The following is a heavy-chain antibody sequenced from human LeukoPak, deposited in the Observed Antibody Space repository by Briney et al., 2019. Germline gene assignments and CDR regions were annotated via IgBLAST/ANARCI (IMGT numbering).Heavy chain of an antibody. CDR1: GGSISGYY. CDR3: ARGAENQLLTWFDP. D-gene: IGHD2-2*01. V-gene: IGHV4-59*01. CDR2: IYYSGST. J-gene: IGHJ5*02. Sequence: SETLSLTCTVSGGSISGYYWSWIRQSPGKGLEWIGHIYYSGSTKYNPSLKSRVTISADTSKNQFSPKLNSVTAADTAVYYCARGAENQLLTWFDPWGQGTLVTVSS.